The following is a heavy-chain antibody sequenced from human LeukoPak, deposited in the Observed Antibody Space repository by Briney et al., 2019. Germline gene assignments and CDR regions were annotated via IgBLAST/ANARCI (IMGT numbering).Heavy chain of an antibody. J-gene: IGHJ6*02. CDR3: ARSMAYGMDV. CDR1: GGSISSYY. D-gene: IGHD2/OR15-2a*01. Sequence: PSETLSLTCTVSGGSISSYYWSWIRQPPGKGLEWIGYIYYSGSTNYNPSLKSRVTISVDTPKNQFSLKLSSVTAADTAVYYCARSMAYGMDVWGQGTTVTVSS. V-gene: IGHV4-59*01. CDR2: IYYSGST.